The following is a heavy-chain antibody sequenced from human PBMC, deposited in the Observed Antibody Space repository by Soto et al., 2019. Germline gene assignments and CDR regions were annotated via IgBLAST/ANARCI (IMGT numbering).Heavy chain of an antibody. J-gene: IGHJ4*02. V-gene: IGHV1-69*12. D-gene: IGHD1-26*01. CDR3: AREGWELPDY. CDR1: GGTFRSYA. Sequence: QVQLVQSGAEVKKPGSSVKVSCKASGGTFRSYAISWVRQAPGQGLEWMGVILPIFGTANYAQKFQGSVTLPAAESTSTAYMELSSLGSEDTAVHYRAREGWELPDYWGQGPLVTVSS. CDR2: ILPIFGTA.